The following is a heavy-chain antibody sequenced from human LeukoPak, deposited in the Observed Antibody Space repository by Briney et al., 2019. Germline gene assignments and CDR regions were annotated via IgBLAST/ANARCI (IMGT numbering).Heavy chain of an antibody. Sequence: GASVKVSCKASGYTFTGYYMHWVRQAPGQGLEWMGWINPNSGGTNYAQKFQGRVTMTRDTSISTAYMELSGLRSDDTAVYYCARSHSLERRVTRGPGWFDPWGQGTLVTVSS. J-gene: IGHJ5*02. CDR1: GYTFTGYY. CDR2: INPNSGGT. V-gene: IGHV1-2*02. D-gene: IGHD4-23*01. CDR3: ARSHSLERRVTRGPGWFDP.